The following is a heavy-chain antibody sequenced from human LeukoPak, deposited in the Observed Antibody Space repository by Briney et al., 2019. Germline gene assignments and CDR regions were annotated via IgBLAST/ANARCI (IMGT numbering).Heavy chain of an antibody. CDR3: AKEGPGGYYDYVWGSYSPYFDY. CDR1: GFTFSSYG. Sequence: GGSLRLSCAASGFTFSSYGMHWVRQAPGKGLEWVAVIWYDGSNKYYADSVKGRFTISRDNSKNTLYLQMNSLRAEDTAVYYCAKEGPGGYYDYVWGSYSPYFDYWGQGTLVTVSS. V-gene: IGHV3-30*02. CDR2: IWYDGSNK. J-gene: IGHJ4*02. D-gene: IGHD3-16*01.